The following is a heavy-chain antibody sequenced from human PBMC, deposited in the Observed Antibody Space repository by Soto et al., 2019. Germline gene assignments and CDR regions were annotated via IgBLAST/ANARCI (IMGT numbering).Heavy chain of an antibody. CDR3: ARESNGEFDY. Sequence: QVQLQESGPGLVKPSETLSLTCTVSGGSVSSGSYYWSWIRQPPGKGLEWIGYIYYSWSTNYNPSLKSRVTISVDTSKNQFSLTLSSVTAADTAVYYCARESNGEFDYWGQGTLVTVSS. J-gene: IGHJ4*02. CDR1: GGSVSSGSYY. V-gene: IGHV4-61*01. D-gene: IGHD2-8*01. CDR2: IYYSWST.